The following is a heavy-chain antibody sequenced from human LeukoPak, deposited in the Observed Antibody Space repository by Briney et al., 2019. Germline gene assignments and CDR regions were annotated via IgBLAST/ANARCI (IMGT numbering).Heavy chain of an antibody. V-gene: IGHV3-21*01. CDR3: ARVEGGDIVVVPAA. CDR2: ISSSSSYI. Sequence: GGSLRLSCAASGITFNSYTMNWVRQAPGKGLEWVSSISSSSSYIYYADSVKGRFTISRDNAKNSLYLQMNSLRAEDTAVYYCARVEGGDIVVVPAAWGQGTLVTVSS. D-gene: IGHD2-2*01. J-gene: IGHJ5*02. CDR1: GITFNSYT.